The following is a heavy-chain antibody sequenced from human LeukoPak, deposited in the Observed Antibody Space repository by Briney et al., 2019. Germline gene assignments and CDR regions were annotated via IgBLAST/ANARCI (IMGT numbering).Heavy chain of an antibody. Sequence: GGSLRLSCAASGFTFSSCAMSWVRQAPGKGLEWASGISGSGSSTYFADSVKGRFTISRDNSKNTLYLQMNSLRAEDTAVYYCAKDLRGYNYGSFDYWGQGTLVTVSS. CDR2: ISGSGSST. V-gene: IGHV3-23*01. D-gene: IGHD5-18*01. CDR3: AKDLRGYNYGSFDY. J-gene: IGHJ4*02. CDR1: GFTFSSCA.